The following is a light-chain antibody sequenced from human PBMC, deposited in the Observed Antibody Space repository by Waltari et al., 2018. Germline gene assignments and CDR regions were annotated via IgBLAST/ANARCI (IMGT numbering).Light chain of an antibody. V-gene: IGLV2-14*03. CDR1: SSDVGASNY. J-gene: IGLJ2*01. CDR2: DVS. CDR3: SSYISSSTLEL. Sequence: QSALTQPASVSGSPGQSITIPCTGTSSDVGASNYVSWYQQHPGKAPKLMIFDVSNRPSGVSNRFSGSKSGNTASLTISGLQAEDEAGYYCSSYISSSTLELFGGGTSLTVL.